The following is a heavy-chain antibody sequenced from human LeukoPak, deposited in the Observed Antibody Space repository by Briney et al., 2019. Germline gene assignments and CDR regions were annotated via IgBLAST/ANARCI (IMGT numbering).Heavy chain of an antibody. CDR2: IYYSGRT. CDR3: AREYGGNAIDY. J-gene: IGHJ4*02. CDR1: GGSISSYY. V-gene: IGHV4-59*01. D-gene: IGHD4/OR15-4a*01. Sequence: PSETLSLTCTVSGGSISSYYWSWIRQPPGKGLEWIGYIYYSGRTNYNPSLKSRVTISVDTSKNQFSLKLSSVTAADTAVYYCAREYGGNAIDYWGQRTLVTVSS.